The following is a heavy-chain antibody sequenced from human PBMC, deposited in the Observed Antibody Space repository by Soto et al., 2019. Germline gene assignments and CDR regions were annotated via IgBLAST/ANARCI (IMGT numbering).Heavy chain of an antibody. V-gene: IGHV3-30-3*01. CDR3: ARDVVVPAKSQGYYYYGMDV. Sequence: GGSLRLSCVASGFTFSSYAMHWVRQAPGKGLEWVAVISYDGSNKYYADSVKGRFTISRDNSKNTLYLQMNSLRAEDTAVYYCARDVVVPAKSQGYYYYGMDVWGQGTTVTVSS. CDR2: ISYDGSNK. J-gene: IGHJ6*02. CDR1: GFTFSSYA. D-gene: IGHD2-2*01.